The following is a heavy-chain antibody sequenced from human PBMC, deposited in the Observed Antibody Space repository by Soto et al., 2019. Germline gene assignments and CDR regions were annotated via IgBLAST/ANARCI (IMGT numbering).Heavy chain of an antibody. Sequence: ESGGGLVKPGGSLRLSCAASGFTFSSYSMNWVRQAPGKGLEWVSSISSSSSYIYYADSVKGRFTISRDNAKNSLYLQMNSLRAEDTAVYYCARDRNAYYYYYGMDVWGQGTTVTVSS. D-gene: IGHD2-2*01. CDR1: GFTFSSYS. CDR2: ISSSSSYI. V-gene: IGHV3-21*01. CDR3: ARDRNAYYYYYGMDV. J-gene: IGHJ6*02.